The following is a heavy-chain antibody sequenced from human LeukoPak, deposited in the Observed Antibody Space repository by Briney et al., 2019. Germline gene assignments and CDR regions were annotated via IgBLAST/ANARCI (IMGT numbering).Heavy chain of an antibody. CDR1: GYTFTGYY. V-gene: IGHV1-2*02. Sequence: ASVKVSCKASGYTFTGYYTHWVRQAPGQGLEWMGWINPNSGGTNYAQKFQGRVTMTRDTSISTAYMELSRLRSDDTAVYYCARDPPLTTVTTFSFFDYWGQGTLVTVSS. CDR3: ARDPPLTTVTTFSFFDY. J-gene: IGHJ4*02. CDR2: INPNSGGT. D-gene: IGHD4-17*01.